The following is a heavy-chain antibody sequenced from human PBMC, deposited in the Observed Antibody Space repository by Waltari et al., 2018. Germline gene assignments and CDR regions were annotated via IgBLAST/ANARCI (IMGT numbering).Heavy chain of an antibody. CDR3: ARDMGIYTNYVTY. V-gene: IGHV3-7*01. J-gene: IGHJ4*02. CDR1: GFILSRHW. Sequence: EVQLVESGGGLVQPGGSLTLSCAASGFILSRHWMSWVRQAPGKGPEWVANMNEDGSDIYYVDSVKGRFSISRDNAKNSLYLQMNSLRADDTAIYYCARDMGIYTNYVTYWGQGTLVTVSS. CDR2: MNEDGSDI. D-gene: IGHD3-16*01.